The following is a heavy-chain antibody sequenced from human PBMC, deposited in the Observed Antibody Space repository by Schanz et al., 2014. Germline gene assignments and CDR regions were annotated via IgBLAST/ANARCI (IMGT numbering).Heavy chain of an antibody. CDR2: ISGRDGST. Sequence: DVQLLESGGGLVQPGGSLRLSCSASGFTFSTFAMHWVRQAPGMGLEWVSAISGRDGSTYYADSVKGRFTISRDNSKNTLYLQMNSLRAEDTAVYYCAKVRYSSGWRGDYFDEWGQGTLVTVAS. V-gene: IGHV3-23*01. CDR1: GFTFSTFA. D-gene: IGHD6-25*01. J-gene: IGHJ4*02. CDR3: AKVRYSSGWRGDYFDE.